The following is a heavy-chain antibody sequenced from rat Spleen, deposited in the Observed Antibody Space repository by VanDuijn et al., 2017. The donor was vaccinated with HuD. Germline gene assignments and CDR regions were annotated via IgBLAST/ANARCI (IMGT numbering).Heavy chain of an antibody. CDR3: AVAGYGY. Sequence: EVQLVESGGGLVQPGRSLKLSCVASGFTFNNYWMTWIRQAPGKGLEWVATITSGGSNTYYPDSVKGRFTISRANSENTVYLQMNSLRSEDTATYYCAVAGYGYWGQGVMVTVSS. CDR1: GFTFNNYW. J-gene: IGHJ2*01. CDR2: ITSGGSNT. D-gene: IGHD4-3*01. V-gene: IGHV5-31*01.